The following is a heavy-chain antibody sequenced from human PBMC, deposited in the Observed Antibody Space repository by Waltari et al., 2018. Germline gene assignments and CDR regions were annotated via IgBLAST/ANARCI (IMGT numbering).Heavy chain of an antibody. V-gene: IGHV3-21*01. CDR1: GFTFSSYS. Sequence: SGFTFSSYSMNWVRQAPGKGLEWVSSISSSSSYIYYADSVKGRFTISRDNAKNSLYLQMNSLRAEDTAVYYCARDAHVGGAFDIWGQGTMVTVSS. CDR3: ARDAHVGGAFDI. CDR2: ISSSSSYI. J-gene: IGHJ3*02. D-gene: IGHD3-10*02.